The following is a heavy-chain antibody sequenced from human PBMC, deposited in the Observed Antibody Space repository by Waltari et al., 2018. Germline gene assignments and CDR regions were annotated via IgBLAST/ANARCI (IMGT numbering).Heavy chain of an antibody. CDR1: GDFRNIPRGPLSGRY. Sequence: QVQLQESGPGLVKPLETLSLTCSVSGDFRNIPRGPLSGRYWSWIRQPPGKGLEWVGYVHYSGQTRYNPSFQSRVSMSIDTSKMEFSLKLSSVTAADTAVYYCASHPGASFDFWGQGSLITVS. V-gene: IGHV4-59*11. J-gene: IGHJ4*02. CDR2: VHYSGQT. D-gene: IGHD7-27*01. CDR3: ASHPGASFDF.